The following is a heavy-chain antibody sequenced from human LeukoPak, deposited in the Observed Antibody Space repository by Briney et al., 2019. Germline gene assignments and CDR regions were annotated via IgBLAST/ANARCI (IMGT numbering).Heavy chain of an antibody. Sequence: GGSLRLSCAASGFTVSSNYMSWVRQAPGKGLEWVSVIYSGGSTYYADSVKGRFTISRDNSKNTLYLQMTSLRAEDTAVYYCAKSVVVAATGYYFDYWGQGSLSPSPQ. J-gene: IGHJ4*02. CDR1: GFTVSSNY. D-gene: IGHD2-15*01. CDR2: IYSGGST. CDR3: AKSVVVAATGYYFDY. V-gene: IGHV3-66*01.